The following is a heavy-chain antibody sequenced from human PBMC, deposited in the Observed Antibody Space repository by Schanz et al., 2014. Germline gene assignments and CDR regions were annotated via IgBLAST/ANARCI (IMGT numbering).Heavy chain of an antibody. D-gene: IGHD2-15*01. CDR1: GFTLSNSD. J-gene: IGHJ6*02. Sequence: EVQLVESGGGLVQPGGSLRLSCAASGFTLSNSDMHWVRQGTGKGLEWVSTIGYLGDTYYPDSVKGRFTVSRDSGQNSLYLQMNSLRAGDTAVFYCAKGMGYCSGGTCYDYYYYGLDVWGQGTMVTVSS. CDR3: AKGMGYCSGGTCYDYYYYGLDV. CDR2: IGYLGDT. V-gene: IGHV3-13*01.